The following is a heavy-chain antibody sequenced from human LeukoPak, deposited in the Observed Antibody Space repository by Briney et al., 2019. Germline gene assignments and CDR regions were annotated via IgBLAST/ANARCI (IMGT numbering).Heavy chain of an antibody. CDR2: IYRGDSDI. CDR1: GYSFISYW. D-gene: IGHD5-12*01. CDR3: ARLPMGATIPSYFDY. V-gene: IGHV5-51*01. Sequence: GESLKISCKGSGYSFISYWIGWVRQTPGKGLEWMGIIYRGDSDIRYSPAFQGQVTISADKSISTAYLQWSSLKASDTAMYYCARLPMGATIPSYFDYWGQGTQVTVSS. J-gene: IGHJ4*02.